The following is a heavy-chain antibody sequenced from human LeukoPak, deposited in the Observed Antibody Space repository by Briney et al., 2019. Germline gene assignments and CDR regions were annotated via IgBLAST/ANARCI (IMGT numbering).Heavy chain of an antibody. V-gene: IGHV3-23*01. Sequence: GGSLRLSCAASGFTFSSYAMSWVRQAPGTGLEWVSAITGSGGDTWHADSVEGRFTISRDNSKNTLYLQMNGLRADDTAVYYCAKGSGSSRPYYFDYWGQGTLVTVSS. J-gene: IGHJ4*02. D-gene: IGHD3-10*01. CDR2: ITGSGGDT. CDR3: AKGSGSSRPYYFDY. CDR1: GFTFSSYA.